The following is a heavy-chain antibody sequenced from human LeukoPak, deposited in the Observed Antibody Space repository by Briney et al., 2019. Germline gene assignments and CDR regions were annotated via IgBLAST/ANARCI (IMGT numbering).Heavy chain of an antibody. Sequence: GKSLRLSCAASGFSFSTYGIHWVRQAPGKGLEWVSVIYSGGSTYYADSVKGRFTISRDNSKNTLYLQMNSLRAEDTAVYYCARDGGSYESWGQGTLVTVSS. V-gene: IGHV3-66*02. CDR1: GFSFSTYG. CDR2: IYSGGST. CDR3: ARDGGSYES. J-gene: IGHJ4*02. D-gene: IGHD1-26*01.